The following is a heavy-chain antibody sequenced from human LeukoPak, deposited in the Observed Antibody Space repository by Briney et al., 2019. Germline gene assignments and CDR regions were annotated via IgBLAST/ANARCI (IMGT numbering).Heavy chain of an antibody. Sequence: PSETLSLTCTVSGGSISSGSYYWSWIRQPAGKGLEWVGRIYTSGSTNYNPSLKSRVTMSVDTSKNQFSLKLSSVTAADTAVYYCARGNILCSGGSCSTNIDYWGQGTLVTVSS. CDR1: GGSISSGSYY. V-gene: IGHV4-61*02. CDR3: ARGNILCSGGSCSTNIDY. J-gene: IGHJ4*02. D-gene: IGHD2-15*01. CDR2: IYTSGST.